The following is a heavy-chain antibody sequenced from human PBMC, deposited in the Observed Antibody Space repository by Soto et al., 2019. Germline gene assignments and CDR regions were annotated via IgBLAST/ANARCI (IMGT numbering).Heavy chain of an antibody. D-gene: IGHD3-3*01. CDR2: LYYSGST. CDR1: GGSISNYY. V-gene: IGHV4-59*08. CDR3: ARHKGANYDPLFDN. J-gene: IGHJ4*02. Sequence: PSETLSLTCTVSGGSISNYYWSWIRQPPGKGLEWIGYLYYSGSTNYNPSLKSRVIISVDTSKNQFFLKLSSVTAADTAVYYCARHKGANYDPLFDNSGQGTLVTVSS.